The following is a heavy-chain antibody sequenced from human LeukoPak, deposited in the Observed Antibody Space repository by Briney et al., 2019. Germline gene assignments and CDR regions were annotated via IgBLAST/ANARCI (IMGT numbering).Heavy chain of an antibody. CDR2: ISGSGGST. J-gene: IGHJ4*02. V-gene: IGHV3-23*01. D-gene: IGHD6-6*01. CDR1: GFTFSSYA. CDR3: AGAREFSSSSGRAYYFDF. Sequence: PGGSLRLSCAASGFTFSSYAMSWVRQAPGKGLEWVSAISGSGGSTYYADSVKGRFTISRDNSKNTLYLQMNSLRAEDTAVYHCAGAREFSSSSGRAYYFDFWGQGTLVAVSS.